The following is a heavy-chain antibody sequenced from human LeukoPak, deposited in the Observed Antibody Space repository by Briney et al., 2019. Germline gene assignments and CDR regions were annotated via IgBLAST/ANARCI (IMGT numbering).Heavy chain of an antibody. J-gene: IGHJ6*03. D-gene: IGHD6-6*01. V-gene: IGHV1-8*01. Sequence: ASVKVSCKASGYTFTSYDINWVRQATGQGLEWMGWMNPNSGNTGYAQKLQGRVTMTRNTSISTAYMELSSLRSEDTAVYYCATTSIAARPDSMDVWGKGTTVTVSS. CDR1: GYTFTSYD. CDR3: ATTSIAARPDSMDV. CDR2: MNPNSGNT.